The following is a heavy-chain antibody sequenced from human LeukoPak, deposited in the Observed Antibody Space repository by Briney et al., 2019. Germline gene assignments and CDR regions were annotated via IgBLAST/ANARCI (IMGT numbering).Heavy chain of an antibody. D-gene: IGHD3-9*01. V-gene: IGHV1-69*13. CDR3: ASRNDWGYAFDI. CDR2: IIPIFGTA. CDR1: GGTFSSYA. J-gene: IGHJ3*02. Sequence: SVKVSCKASGGTFSSYAISWVRQAPGQGLEWLGGIIPIFGTANYAQKFQGRVTITADESTSTAYMELSSLRSEDTAVYYCASRNDWGYAFDIWGQGTMVTVSS.